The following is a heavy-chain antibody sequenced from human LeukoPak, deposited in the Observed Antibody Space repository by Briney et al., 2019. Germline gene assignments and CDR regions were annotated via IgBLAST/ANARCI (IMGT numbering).Heavy chain of an antibody. V-gene: IGHV1-46*01. D-gene: IGHD3-22*01. CDR2: INPRGGST. J-gene: IGHJ3*02. Sequence: GASVKVSCKASRYIFTTYYMHWLRQAPGQGPEWMGIINPRGGSTNYAQKLQGRVTMTTDTSTSTAYMELRSLKSDDTAVYYCASLKNYYDSSGYLVTDAFDIWGQGTMVTVFS. CDR1: RYIFTTYY. CDR3: ASLKNYYDSSGYLVTDAFDI.